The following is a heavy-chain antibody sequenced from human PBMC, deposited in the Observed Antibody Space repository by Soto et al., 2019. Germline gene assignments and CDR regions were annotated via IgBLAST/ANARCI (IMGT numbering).Heavy chain of an antibody. CDR1: GDSVSSNTAS. CDR3: AKGDNLGPKTGYAFDP. CDR2: TYFRSKWYN. J-gene: IGHJ5*02. V-gene: IGHV6-1*01. Sequence: SQTLSLTCAISGDSVSSNTASWNWIRQSPSRGLEWLGRTYFRSKWYNDYAVSVKSRIIINPDTSNNQFSLQLNSVTPEDTAVYFCAKGDNLGPKTGYAFDPWGQGIMVTVSA. D-gene: IGHD5-12*01.